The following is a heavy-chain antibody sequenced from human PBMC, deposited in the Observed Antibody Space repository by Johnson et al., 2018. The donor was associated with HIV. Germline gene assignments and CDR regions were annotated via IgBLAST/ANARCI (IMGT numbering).Heavy chain of an antibody. V-gene: IGHV3-30*04. J-gene: IGHJ3*02. CDR3: ARDRGSSWQHDAFDI. D-gene: IGHD6-13*01. CDR1: GFTFSSYA. Sequence: QVQLVESGGGVVQPGGSLRLSCAASGFTFSSYAMHWVRQAPGKGLEWVAVISYDGSNKYYADSVKGRFTISRDNSKNTLYLQMNSLRAEDTAVYYCARDRGSSWQHDAFDIWGQGTMVTVSS. CDR2: ISYDGSNK.